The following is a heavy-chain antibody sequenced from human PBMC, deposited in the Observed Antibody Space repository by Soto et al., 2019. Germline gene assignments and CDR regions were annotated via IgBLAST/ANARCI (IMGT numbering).Heavy chain of an antibody. J-gene: IGHJ5*02. V-gene: IGHV1-18*01. CDR3: ARDEVPAANWLDP. CDR1: GYTFTNYG. Sequence: ASVKVSCKASGYTFTNYGITWVRQAPGQGLEWMGWISGYNGNTNYAQKFQGRVTMTTDTSTTTAYMELRSLRSDDTAVYYCARDEVPAANWLDPWGRGTLVTVSS. D-gene: IGHD2-2*01. CDR2: ISGYNGNT.